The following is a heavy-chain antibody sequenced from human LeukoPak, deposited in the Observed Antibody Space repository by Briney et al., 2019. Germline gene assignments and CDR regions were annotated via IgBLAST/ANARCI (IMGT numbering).Heavy chain of an antibody. Sequence: SPSETLSLTCAVYGGSFSGYYWSWIRQPPGKGLEWIGSIYHSGRTYYNPSLKSRVTISVDTSKNQVSLILTSVTAADTAVYYCARLGRYFDWLSDYYYYYMDVWGKGTTVTVSS. D-gene: IGHD3-9*01. CDR2: IYHSGRT. V-gene: IGHV4-34*01. J-gene: IGHJ6*03. CDR3: ARLGRYFDWLSDYYYYYMDV. CDR1: GGSFSGYY.